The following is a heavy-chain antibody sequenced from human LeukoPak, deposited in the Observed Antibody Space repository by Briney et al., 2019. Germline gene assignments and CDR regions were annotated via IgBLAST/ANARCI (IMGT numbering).Heavy chain of an antibody. CDR2: ISYDGSNK. Sequence: PGRSLRLSCAASGFTFSSYAMHWVRQAPGKGMEWVAVISYDGSNKYYADSVKGRFTIPRGNSKNTLYLQMNSLRAEDTAVYYCARRWLRGYFDYWGQGTLVTVSS. J-gene: IGHJ4*02. D-gene: IGHD5-12*01. V-gene: IGHV3-30-3*01. CDR3: ARRWLRGYFDY. CDR1: GFTFSSYA.